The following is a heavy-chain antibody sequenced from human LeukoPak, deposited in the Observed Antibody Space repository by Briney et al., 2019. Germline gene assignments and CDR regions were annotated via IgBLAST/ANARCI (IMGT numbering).Heavy chain of an antibody. CDR3: SGRDSSRHPWAY. Sequence: QSGGSLRLSCAASGFTFTNFWMNWVRQAPGRWLEWLANLRPDGSEAFYVDSVKGRFTISRDNARKLVYLHMNSLRADDTGVYYCSGRDSSRHPWAYWGQGTLVSVSS. V-gene: IGHV3-7*01. J-gene: IGHJ4*02. CDR2: LRPDGSEA. D-gene: IGHD2-2*01. CDR1: GFTFTNFW.